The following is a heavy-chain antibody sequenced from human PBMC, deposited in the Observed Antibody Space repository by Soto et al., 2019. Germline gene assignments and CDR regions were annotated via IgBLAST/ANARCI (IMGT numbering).Heavy chain of an antibody. CDR1: GDSLSSSHW. J-gene: IGHJ4*02. CDR2: IYHSWST. CDR3: ARRPGTTWGGGYGFDF. D-gene: IGHD3-16*01. Sequence: QVQLQESGPGLVTPSGTLSLTCAVSGDSLSSSHWWNWVRQPPGKGLEWIGEIYHSWSTNYIPSLKRRVTISLDFSENQFSLRLSAVTAAGTAVYDCARRPGTTWGGGYGFDFWGQGKLVTVSS. V-gene: IGHV4-4*02.